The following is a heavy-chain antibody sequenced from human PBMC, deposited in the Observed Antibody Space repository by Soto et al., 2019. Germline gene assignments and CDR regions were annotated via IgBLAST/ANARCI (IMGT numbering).Heavy chain of an antibody. J-gene: IGHJ4*02. CDR3: ARLGGYVSVGYYYLWDS. Sequence: QLQLQESGPGLVKPSETLSLTCRVSDGSMNSDSSYWGWIRQPPGKGLEWIGVINHSGSTYHNLSIKGRVTMSVDASRTQFSLKLTSMTAADTAVYYCARLGGYVSVGYYYLWDSWGQGTLVTVSS. V-gene: IGHV4-39*01. D-gene: IGHD3-22*01. CDR2: INHSGST. CDR1: DGSMNSDSSY.